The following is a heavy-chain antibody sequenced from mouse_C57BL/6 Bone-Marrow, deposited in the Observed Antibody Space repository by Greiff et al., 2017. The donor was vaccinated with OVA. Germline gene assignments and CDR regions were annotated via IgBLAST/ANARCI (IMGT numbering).Heavy chain of an antibody. CDR2: IYPGSGST. CDR1: GYTFTSYW. Sequence: QVQLKESGAELVKPGASVKMSCKASGYTFTSYWITWVKQRPGQGLEWIGDIYPGSGSTNYNEKFKSKATLTVDTSSSTAYMQLSSLTSEDSAVYYCARESRQLRIFAYWGQGTLVTVSA. D-gene: IGHD3-2*02. V-gene: IGHV1-55*01. J-gene: IGHJ3*01. CDR3: ARESRQLRIFAY.